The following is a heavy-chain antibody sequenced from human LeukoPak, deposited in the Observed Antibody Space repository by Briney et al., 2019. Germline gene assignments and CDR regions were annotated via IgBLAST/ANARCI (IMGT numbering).Heavy chain of an antibody. CDR3: ARGGFGELLDAFDI. CDR1: GGSISSYY. J-gene: IGHJ3*02. D-gene: IGHD3-10*01. V-gene: IGHV4-4*07. CDR2: TYTSGST. Sequence: SETLSLTCTVSGGSISSYYWSWIRQPAGKGLEWIGRTYTSGSTNYNPSLKSRVTMSVDTSKNQFSLKLSSVTAADTAVYYCARGGFGELLDAFDIWGQGTMVTVSS.